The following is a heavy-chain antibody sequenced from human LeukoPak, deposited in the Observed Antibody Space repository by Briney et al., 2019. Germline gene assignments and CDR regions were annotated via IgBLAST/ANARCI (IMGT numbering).Heavy chain of an antibody. J-gene: IGHJ4*02. V-gene: IGHV3-7*01. D-gene: IGHD3-10*01. CDR1: GFTFSSYA. Sequence: GGSLRLSCAASGFTFSSYAMSWVRQAPGRGLEWVASINQHGSQIHYVDSVKGRFTISRDNAKNSLYLEMSSLRAEDTAEYYCARLFGEVTIYDYWGQGTLVTVSS. CDR2: INQHGSQI. CDR3: ARLFGEVTIYDY.